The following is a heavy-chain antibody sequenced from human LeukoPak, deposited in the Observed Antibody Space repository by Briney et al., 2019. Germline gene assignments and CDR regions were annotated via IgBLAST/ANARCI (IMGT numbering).Heavy chain of an antibody. CDR1: GFTFSSYA. CDR3: ARGYDLLTGYLFYFDY. D-gene: IGHD3-9*01. Sequence: GRSQGLSCAASGFTFSSYAMHWVRQAPGKGLEWVAVISYDGTNKYYADSVKGRFTISRDNSKNTLYLQMNSLRAEDTAVFYCARGYDLLTGYLFYFDYWGQGTLVTVSS. CDR2: ISYDGTNK. V-gene: IGHV3-30*01. J-gene: IGHJ4*02.